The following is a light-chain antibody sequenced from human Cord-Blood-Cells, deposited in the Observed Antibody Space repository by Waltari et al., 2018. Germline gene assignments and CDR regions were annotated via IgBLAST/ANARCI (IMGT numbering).Light chain of an antibody. V-gene: IGLV2-14*01. CDR2: EVS. Sequence: QSALTQPASVSGSPGQSITISCTGTSSDVGGYNYVSLYQQHPGKAPKLMIYEVSNRPSGVSNRFSGSKSGNTASLTISGLQAEDEADYYCSSNTSSSTPYVFGTGTKVTVL. CDR3: SSNTSSSTPYV. J-gene: IGLJ1*01. CDR1: SSDVGGYNY.